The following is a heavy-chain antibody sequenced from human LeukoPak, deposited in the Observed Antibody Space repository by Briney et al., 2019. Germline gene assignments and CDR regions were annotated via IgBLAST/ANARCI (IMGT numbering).Heavy chain of an antibody. CDR2: FDPEDGET. J-gene: IGHJ3*02. D-gene: IGHD6-13*01. Sequence: ASVKDSCKVSGYTLTELSMHWVRQAPGKGREWMGGFDPEDGETIYAQKFQGRVTMTEDTSTDTAYMELSSLRSEDTAVYYCATAPGSSSDAFDIWGQGTMVTVSS. V-gene: IGHV1-24*01. CDR3: ATAPGSSSDAFDI. CDR1: GYTLTELS.